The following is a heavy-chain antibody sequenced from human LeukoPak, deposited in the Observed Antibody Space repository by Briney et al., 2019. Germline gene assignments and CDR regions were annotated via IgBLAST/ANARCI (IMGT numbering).Heavy chain of an antibody. Sequence: GRSLRLSCAASGFTFSSYAMSWVRQAPGKGLEWVPAISGSGGSTYYADSVKGRFTISRDNSKNTLYLQMNSLRAEDTAVYYCAKDLDGYYDRSGYSYYFDYWGQGTLVTVSS. V-gene: IGHV3-23*01. CDR3: AKDLDGYYDRSGYSYYFDY. J-gene: IGHJ4*02. D-gene: IGHD3-22*01. CDR2: ISGSGGST. CDR1: GFTFSSYA.